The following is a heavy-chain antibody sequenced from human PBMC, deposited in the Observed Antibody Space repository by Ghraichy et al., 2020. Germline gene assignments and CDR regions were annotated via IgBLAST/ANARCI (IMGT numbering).Heavy chain of an antibody. J-gene: IGHJ4*02. CDR3: ARSQRPYVWGSYGPHYYFDY. CDR2: IYYSGNT. D-gene: IGHD3-16*01. CDR1: GGSISSSSYY. Sequence: SETLSLTCTVSGGSISSSSYYWGWIRQAPGKGLEWIGSIYYSGNTYYKPSLKSRVTISVDTPNNEFSLKVTSVTAADTALYYCARSQRPYVWGSYGPHYYFDYRGQGTLVTVSS. V-gene: IGHV4-39*07.